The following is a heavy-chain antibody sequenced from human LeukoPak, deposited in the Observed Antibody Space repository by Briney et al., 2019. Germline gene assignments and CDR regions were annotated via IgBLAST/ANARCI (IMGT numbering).Heavy chain of an antibody. CDR3: AREIRNIAEYYFDY. Sequence: SETLSLTRTVDTLNNYHWSWVRQSAGAGLEWIGRVHTTTGNTFANPSLWGRVSVSVDTARNQFVLKLTSMTAADTAVYHCAREIRNIAEYYFDYWGQGVPVTVSS. CDR2: VHTTTGNT. J-gene: IGHJ4*02. V-gene: IGHV4-4*07. D-gene: IGHD1-14*01. CDR1: DTLNNYH.